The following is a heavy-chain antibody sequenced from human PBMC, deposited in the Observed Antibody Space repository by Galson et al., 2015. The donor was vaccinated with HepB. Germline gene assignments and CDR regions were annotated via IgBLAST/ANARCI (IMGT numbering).Heavy chain of an antibody. Sequence: SVKVSCKASGGTFSSYAISWVRQAPGQGLEWMGGIIPIFGTANYAQKFQGRVTITADESTSTSYMELSSLRSEDTAVYYCARDSITEYSSSSLYYYYYYGMDVWGQGTTVTVSS. J-gene: IGHJ6*02. CDR1: GGTFSSYA. D-gene: IGHD6-6*01. CDR2: IIPIFGTA. V-gene: IGHV1-69*13. CDR3: ARDSITEYSSSSLYYYYYYGMDV.